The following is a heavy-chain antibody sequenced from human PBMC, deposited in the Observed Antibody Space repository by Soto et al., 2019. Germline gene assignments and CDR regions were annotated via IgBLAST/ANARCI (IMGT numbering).Heavy chain of an antibody. CDR2: ITHSGST. CDR1: GGSFSGYY. V-gene: IGHV4-34*01. CDR3: ARSSVRGWSY. J-gene: IGHJ4*02. D-gene: IGHD3-10*02. Sequence: PSETLSLTCAVYGGSFSGYYWTWIRQPPGKGLEWIGEITHSGSTNYNPSLKSRVTISVDTSKNQFFLNLNSVTAADTAVYYCARSSVRGWSYWGQGTLVTVSS.